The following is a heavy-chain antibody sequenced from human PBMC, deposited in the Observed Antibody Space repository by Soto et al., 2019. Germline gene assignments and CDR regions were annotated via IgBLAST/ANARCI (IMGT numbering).Heavy chain of an antibody. Sequence: GGSLRLSCSASGFTFSSFAMHCVRQAPGKGLEYVSAINNNGGSTHSADSVKGRFSISRDNSKNTLYLQMSSLRAEDTAVYYCVVLAVAADWGQGTLVTVSS. V-gene: IGHV3-64D*06. CDR3: VVLAVAAD. CDR1: GFTFSSFA. J-gene: IGHJ4*02. D-gene: IGHD6-19*01. CDR2: INNNGGST.